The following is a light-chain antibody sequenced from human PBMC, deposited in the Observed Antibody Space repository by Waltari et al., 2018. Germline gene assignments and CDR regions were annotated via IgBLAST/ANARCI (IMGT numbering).Light chain of an antibody. Sequence: DIQMTQSPSTLPASVGDRVTIPCRASQSIRIWLAWYQQKPGKAPKRLIYKASTLESGVPSRFSGRGSGTEFTLTISSLQPDDFATYYCQQYNSYTLLTFGGGTKVEIK. CDR3: QQYNSYTLLT. V-gene: IGKV1-5*03. CDR2: KAS. CDR1: QSIRIW. J-gene: IGKJ4*01.